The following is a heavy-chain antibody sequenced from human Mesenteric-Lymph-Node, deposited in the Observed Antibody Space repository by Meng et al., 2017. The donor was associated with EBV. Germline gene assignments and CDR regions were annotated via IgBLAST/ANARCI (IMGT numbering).Heavy chain of an antibody. J-gene: IGHJ4*02. D-gene: IGHD3-10*01. CDR2: YHHSVNT. CDR3: AIASPMDQGVISAIDN. Sequence: ELGPRLQQPSPHLSLTSSCSGASFRKNNGCVLFVQTPEKGLAWIGYYHHSVNTYYNPYCWVRVTISVDTSKNQFSLKVMSVTAADAAVYYYAIASPMDQGVISAIDNWGQGTLVTVSS. V-gene: IGHV4-55*08. CDR1: GASFRKNNG.